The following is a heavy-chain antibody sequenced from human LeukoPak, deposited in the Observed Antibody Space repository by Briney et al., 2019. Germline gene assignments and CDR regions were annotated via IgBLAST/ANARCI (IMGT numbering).Heavy chain of an antibody. V-gene: IGHV1-18*01. CDR2: ITAYNDNT. J-gene: IGHJ4*02. CDR3: ARALLWFGEPSHIDY. D-gene: IGHD3-10*01. CDR1: GYTFTSYG. Sequence: ASVTVSFKASGYTFTSYGISWLRQAPGQGLEWMGWITAYNDNTNYAQKLQGRVTMTTDTSTSTAYMELRSLRSDDTAVYYCARALLWFGEPSHIDYWGQGTLVTASS.